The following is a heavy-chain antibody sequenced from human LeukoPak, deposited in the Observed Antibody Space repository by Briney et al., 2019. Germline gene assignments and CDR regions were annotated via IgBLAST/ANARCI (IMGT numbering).Heavy chain of an antibody. V-gene: IGHV1-69*04. CDR1: GGTFSNYG. J-gene: IGHJ4*02. CDR3: ARASYTSSWSEFCY. D-gene: IGHD6-13*01. CDR2: IIPMFGVT. Sequence: ASVKVSCKASGGTFSNYGISWVRQAPGQGLEWMGRIIPMFGVTNYREKFQGRVTINADKSTSTVYMELRSLRSEDTAVYYCARASYTSSWSEFCYWGQGTLVTVSS.